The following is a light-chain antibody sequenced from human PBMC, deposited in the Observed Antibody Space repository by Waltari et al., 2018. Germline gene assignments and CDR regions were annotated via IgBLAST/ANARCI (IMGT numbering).Light chain of an antibody. CDR1: DSEVGAYDF. J-gene: IGLJ1*01. V-gene: IGLV2-14*01. CDR2: EVS. CDR3: SSYTTSSAPGV. Sequence: QSALTQPASVSGSPGQSITISCSGTDSEVGAYDFVSWYQQPPGKAPHLIIYEVSNRPSGISNRFSASKSGNTASLTISGLQAEDEADYYCSSYTTSSAPGVFGTGTRVTVL.